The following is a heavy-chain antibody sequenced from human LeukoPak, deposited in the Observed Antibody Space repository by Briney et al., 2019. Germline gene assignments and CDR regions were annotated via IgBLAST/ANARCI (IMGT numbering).Heavy chain of an antibody. D-gene: IGHD1-1*01. CDR3: AKDKNNWSVGGAYLDY. V-gene: IGHV3-30*02. CDR2: IRYDGSNK. Sequence: GGSLRLSCAASGFTVSSYGMHWVRQAPGKGLEWVAFIRYDGSNKYYADSVKGRFTISRDNSKNTLYLQMNSLRAEDTAVYYCAKDKNNWSVGGAYLDYWGQGTLVTVSS. J-gene: IGHJ4*02. CDR1: GFTVSSYG.